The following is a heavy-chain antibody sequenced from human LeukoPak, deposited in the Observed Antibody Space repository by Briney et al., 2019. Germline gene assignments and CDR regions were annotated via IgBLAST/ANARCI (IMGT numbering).Heavy chain of an antibody. CDR2: IYSAGST. J-gene: IGHJ4*02. D-gene: IGHD4/OR15-4a*01. V-gene: IGHV3-53*01. Sequence: GGSLRLSCTVSGFTVSSNSMSWVRQAPGEGLEWVSFIYSAGSTHYSDSVKGRFTISRDNSKNTLYLQMNSLRAEDTAVYYCARRAGAYSHPYDYWGQGTLVTVSS. CDR1: GFTVSSNS. CDR3: ARRAGAYSHPYDY.